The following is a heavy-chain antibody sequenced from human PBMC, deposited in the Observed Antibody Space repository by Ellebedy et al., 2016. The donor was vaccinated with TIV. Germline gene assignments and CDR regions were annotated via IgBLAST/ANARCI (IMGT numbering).Heavy chain of an antibody. Sequence: GESLKISCVGSGFRFRSYGIHWVRQVPGKGLEWVAGLSPDGFTEYYADSVRGRFTISRDNLKNTVYLQARSLRAEDTAVYYCARDDDVTSRNWYFGLWGRGTPVTVSS. V-gene: IGHV3-33*01. CDR3: ARDDDVTSRNWYFGL. CDR2: LSPDGFTE. D-gene: IGHD4-11*01. J-gene: IGHJ2*01. CDR1: GFRFRSYG.